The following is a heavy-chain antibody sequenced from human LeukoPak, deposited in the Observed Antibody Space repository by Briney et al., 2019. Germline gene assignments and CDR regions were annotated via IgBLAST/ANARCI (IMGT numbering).Heavy chain of an antibody. D-gene: IGHD6-19*01. J-gene: IGHJ4*02. Sequence: PGGSLRLSCAASGFTFSIYSMNWVRQAPGKGLEWVSSISSSSSYIYYADSVKGRFTISRDNAKNSLYLQMNSLRAEDTAVYYCARDQTIAVDFDYWGQGTLVTVSS. CDR3: ARDQTIAVDFDY. CDR2: ISSSSSYI. CDR1: GFTFSIYS. V-gene: IGHV3-21*01.